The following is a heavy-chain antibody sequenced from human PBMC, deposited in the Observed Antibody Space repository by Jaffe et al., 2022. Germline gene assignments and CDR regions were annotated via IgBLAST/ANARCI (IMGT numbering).Heavy chain of an antibody. CDR1: GYSITSEYY. J-gene: IGHJ4*02. CDR2: FYHSGSN. Sequence: QVQLQESGPGLVKPSETLSLTCGVSGYSITSEYYWAWIRQPPGKGLEWIGTFYHSGSNYYNPSLKSRVTISADTSENQFSLKLNSVTAADTAVYYCARQKLSGPNTEADCWGQGTLVTVSS. V-gene: IGHV4-38-2*01. D-gene: IGHD3-3*01. CDR3: ARQKLSGPNTEADC.